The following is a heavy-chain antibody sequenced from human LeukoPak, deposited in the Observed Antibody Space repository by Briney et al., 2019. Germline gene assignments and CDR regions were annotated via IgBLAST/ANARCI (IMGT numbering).Heavy chain of an antibody. V-gene: IGHV1-18*01. D-gene: IGHD6-19*01. CDR2: ISTYNGNT. J-gene: IGHJ4*02. CDR3: ARCSVAGTVRVCDY. Sequence: ASVKVSCKASGYTFTTYGISWVRQAPGQGLEWMGWISTYNGNTNYAQKFQGRVTMTTDTSTSTAYMELSRLRSDDTAVYYCARCSVAGTVRVCDYWGQGTLVTVSS. CDR1: GYTFTTYG.